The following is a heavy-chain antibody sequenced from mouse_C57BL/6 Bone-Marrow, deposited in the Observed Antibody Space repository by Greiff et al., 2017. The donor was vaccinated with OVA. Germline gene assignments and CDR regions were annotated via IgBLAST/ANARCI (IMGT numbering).Heavy chain of an antibody. D-gene: IGHD1-1*01. Sequence: QVQLKESGAELARPGASVKMSCKASGYTFTSYTMHWVKQRPGQGLEWIGYIHPSSGYNKYNQKFKDKATLTADKSSRTAYMQLSSLTSEGSAVYYCASGPIITTLVGDYWGQGTTLTVSA. CDR2: IHPSSGYN. CDR3: ASGPIITTLVGDY. J-gene: IGHJ2*01. V-gene: IGHV1-4*01. CDR1: GYTFTSYT.